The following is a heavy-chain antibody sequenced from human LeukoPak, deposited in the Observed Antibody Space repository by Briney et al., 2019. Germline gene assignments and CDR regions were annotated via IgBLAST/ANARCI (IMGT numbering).Heavy chain of an antibody. CDR1: GYTFTSYY. V-gene: IGHV1-46*03. J-gene: IGHJ4*02. D-gene: IGHD3-3*01. CDR2: INPSGGST. Sequence: ASVKVSCKASGYTFTSYYMHWVRQAPGQGLERMGVINPSGGSTTYAQKLQGRVTVTRDTSTSTVYMELSSLRSEDTAVYYCARGTYYDFWSGYWGSSTIDYWGQGTLVTVSS. CDR3: ARGTYYDFWSGYWGSSTIDY.